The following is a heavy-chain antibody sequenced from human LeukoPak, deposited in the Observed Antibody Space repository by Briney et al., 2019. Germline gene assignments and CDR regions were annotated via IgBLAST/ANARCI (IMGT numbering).Heavy chain of an antibody. CDR1: GYTFTGYY. J-gene: IGHJ4*02. Sequence: VSVKVSCKASGYTFTGYYMHWVRQAPGQGLEWMGWINPNSGGTNYAQKFQGRVTMTRDTSISTAYMELSRLRSDDTAVYYCARPTTTGTTWSAFDYWGQGTLVTVSS. CDR2: INPNSGGT. D-gene: IGHD1-1*01. CDR3: ARPTTTGTTWSAFDY. V-gene: IGHV1-2*02.